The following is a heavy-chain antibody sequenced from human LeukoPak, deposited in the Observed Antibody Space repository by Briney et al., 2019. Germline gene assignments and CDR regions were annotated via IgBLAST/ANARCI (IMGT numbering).Heavy chain of an antibody. Sequence: AASVKVSCKASGGTFSSYAISWVRQAPGQGLEWMGRIIPILGIANYAQKFQGRVTITADKSTSTAYMELSSLRSEDTAVYYCARDHPSGSYYGYWGQGTLVTVSS. J-gene: IGHJ4*02. V-gene: IGHV1-69*04. CDR3: ARDHPSGSYYGY. D-gene: IGHD1-26*01. CDR2: IIPILGIA. CDR1: GGTFSSYA.